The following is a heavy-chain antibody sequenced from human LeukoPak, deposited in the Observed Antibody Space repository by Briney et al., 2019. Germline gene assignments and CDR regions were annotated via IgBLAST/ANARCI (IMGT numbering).Heavy chain of an antibody. Sequence: GGSLRLSCAASGFTFSSYGMHWVRQAPGKGLEWVAVIWYDGSNKYYADSVKGRFTISRDNSKNTLYLQMNSLRAEDVAVYYCVRGSEGSSLNWFDPWGQGTLVTVSS. J-gene: IGHJ5*02. CDR1: GFTFSSYG. D-gene: IGHD6-6*01. CDR2: IWYDGSNK. CDR3: VRGSEGSSLNWFDP. V-gene: IGHV3-33*01.